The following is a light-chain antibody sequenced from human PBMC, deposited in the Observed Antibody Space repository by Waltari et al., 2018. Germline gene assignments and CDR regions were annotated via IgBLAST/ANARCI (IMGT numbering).Light chain of an antibody. V-gene: IGKV4-1*01. CDR2: WAS. Sequence: DIVMTPSPDSLCVSLRESPTINCKSRQKVLYSSNNKNYLVGSQQRPGQPPRLLIYWASTKESAVPDRISGGGSGTEYTLTINSLQPDDEAVYYYQKYYRDPPYTFGQGTKLEIK. CDR1: QKVLYSSNNKNY. CDR3: QKYYRDPPYT. J-gene: IGKJ2*01.